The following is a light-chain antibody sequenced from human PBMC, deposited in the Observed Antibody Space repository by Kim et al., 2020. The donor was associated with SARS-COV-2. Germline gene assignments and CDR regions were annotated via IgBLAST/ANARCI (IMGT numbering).Light chain of an antibody. J-gene: IGLJ2*01. Sequence: SYELTQPPLVSVSPGQTASITCSGDKLGDKYACWYQQKPGQSPVLVIYQDSKRPSGIPERFSGSNSGNTATLTISGTQAMEEADYYCQAWDSSTAVFGGGTQLTVL. CDR3: QAWDSSTAV. CDR1: KLGDKY. CDR2: QDS. V-gene: IGLV3-1*01.